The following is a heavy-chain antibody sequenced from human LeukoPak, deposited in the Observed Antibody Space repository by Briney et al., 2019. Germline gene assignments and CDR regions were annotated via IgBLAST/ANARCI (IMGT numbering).Heavy chain of an antibody. CDR1: GGSISSSSYY. CDR3: ARESAVAGITALDY. CDR2: IYYSGST. Sequence: PSETLSLTCTVSGGSISSSSYYWGWIRQPPGKGLEWIGSIYYSGSTYYNPSLKSRVTISVDTSKNQFSLKLSSVTAADTAVYYCARESAVAGITALDYWGQGTLATVSS. J-gene: IGHJ4*02. V-gene: IGHV4-39*02. D-gene: IGHD6-19*01.